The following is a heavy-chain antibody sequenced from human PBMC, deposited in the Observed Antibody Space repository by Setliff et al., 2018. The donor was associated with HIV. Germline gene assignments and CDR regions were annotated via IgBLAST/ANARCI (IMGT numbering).Heavy chain of an antibody. Sequence: ASVKVSCKASGYTFTSYGISWVRQAPGQGLEWMGWISAYNGNTNYAQKLQGRATMTTDTSTSTAYMELRSLRSDDTAVYYCARHTPYSSSWYYFDYWGQGTLVTVSS. CDR3: ARHTPYSSSWYYFDY. D-gene: IGHD6-13*01. CDR2: ISAYNGNT. J-gene: IGHJ4*02. V-gene: IGHV1-18*01. CDR1: GYTFTSYG.